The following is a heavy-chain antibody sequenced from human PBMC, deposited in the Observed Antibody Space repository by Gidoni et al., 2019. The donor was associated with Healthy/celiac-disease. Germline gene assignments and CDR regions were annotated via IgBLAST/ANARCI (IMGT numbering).Heavy chain of an antibody. J-gene: IGHJ4*02. V-gene: IGHV3-9*01. D-gene: IGHD3-22*01. CDR3: AKAFSSGPYFDY. Sequence: EVQLVESGGGLVQPGRSLRLSFAASGFTFDDYAMHWVRQAPGKGLEWVSGISWNSGSIGYADSVKGRFTISRDNAKNSLYLQMNSLRAEDTALYYCAKAFSSGPYFDYWGQGTLVTVSS. CDR2: ISWNSGSI. CDR1: GFTFDDYA.